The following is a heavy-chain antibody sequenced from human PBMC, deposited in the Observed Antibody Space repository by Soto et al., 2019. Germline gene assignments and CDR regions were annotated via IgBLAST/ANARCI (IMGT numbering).Heavy chain of an antibody. CDR3: AAGLEWLFTLDY. J-gene: IGHJ4*02. V-gene: IGHV4-31*03. Sequence: SSETLSLTCTVSGGSISSGGYYWSWIRQHPGKGLEWIGYIYYSGSTYYNPSLKSRVTISVDTSKNQFSLKLSSVTAADTAVYYCAAGLEWLFTLDYWGQGTLVTVSS. D-gene: IGHD3-3*01. CDR2: IYYSGST. CDR1: GGSISSGGYY.